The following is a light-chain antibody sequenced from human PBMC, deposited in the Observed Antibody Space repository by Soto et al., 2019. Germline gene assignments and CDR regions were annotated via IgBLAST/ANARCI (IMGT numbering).Light chain of an antibody. CDR1: SSDVGGYNF. CDR3: SSYTTSTTVV. J-gene: IGLJ1*01. CDR2: EVS. Sequence: QSVLTQPASVFGSPGQSITFSCTGTSSDVGGYNFVSWYQQHPGKAPKLMIYEVSSRPSGVSNRFSGSKSGNTASLTISGLQPKDEADYYCSSYTTSTTVVFGTGTKVTVL. V-gene: IGLV2-14*03.